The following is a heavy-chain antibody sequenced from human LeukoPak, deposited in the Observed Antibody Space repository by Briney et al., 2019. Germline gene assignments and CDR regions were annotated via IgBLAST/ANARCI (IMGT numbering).Heavy chain of an antibody. D-gene: IGHD6-13*01. CDR3: ARVFSSSWYLEAIDY. V-gene: IGHV1-18*01. J-gene: IGHJ4*02. CDR2: ISAYNGNT. Sequence: GASVKVSCKDSGYTFTSYGISWVRRAPGQGLEWMGWISAYNGNTNYAQKLQGRVTMTTDTSTSTAYMELRSLRSDDTAVYYCARVFSSSWYLEAIDYWGQGTLVTASS. CDR1: GYTFTSYG.